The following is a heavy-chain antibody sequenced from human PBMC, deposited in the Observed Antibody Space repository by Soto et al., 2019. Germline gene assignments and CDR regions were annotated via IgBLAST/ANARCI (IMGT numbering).Heavy chain of an antibody. D-gene: IGHD2-15*01. CDR2: INPNSGNT. Sequence: ASVKVSCKASGYSFTSYDIDWVRQATGQGLEWMGWINPNSGNTGYAQKFQGRITMTRNTSISTVYMELSSLTSEDTAVYYCARGLPRGSCYNFWGQGTQVTVSS. V-gene: IGHV1-8*02. J-gene: IGHJ4*02. CDR1: GYSFTSYD. CDR3: ARGLPRGSCYNF.